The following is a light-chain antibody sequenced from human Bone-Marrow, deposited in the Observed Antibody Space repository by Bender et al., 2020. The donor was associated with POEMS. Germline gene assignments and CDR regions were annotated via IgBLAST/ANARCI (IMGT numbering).Light chain of an antibody. V-gene: IGLV3-25*03. CDR2: QDS. CDR3: QSADNSGNWV. CDR1: ALPKQY. J-gene: IGLJ3*02. Sequence: SYELTQPPSVSVSPGQTARITCSGDALPKQYAYWYQQKAGQAPVVVIFQDSERPSGIPERFSGSSSGTTVTLTISGVQAEDEADYWCQSADNSGNWVFGGGTKLTV.